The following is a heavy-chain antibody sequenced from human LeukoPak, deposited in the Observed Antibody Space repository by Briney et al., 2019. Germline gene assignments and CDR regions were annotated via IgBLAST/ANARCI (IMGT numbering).Heavy chain of an antibody. Sequence: SETLSLTCTVSGGSISSGTYYWGWIRQPPGKGLEWIATIYYGGSTFYNPSLKSRVTVPVDTSKHQFSLRLSSVTAADTAVYYCARHSPNLRLLEGWGRGTLVTVSS. CDR3: ARHSPNLRLLEG. D-gene: IGHD1-1*01. J-gene: IGHJ4*02. CDR2: IYYGGST. CDR1: GGSISSGTYY. V-gene: IGHV4-39*01.